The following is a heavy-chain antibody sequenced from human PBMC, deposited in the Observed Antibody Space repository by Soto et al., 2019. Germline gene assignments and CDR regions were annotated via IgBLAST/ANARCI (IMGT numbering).Heavy chain of an antibody. CDR3: ARDPAP. CDR2: TDNSGST. J-gene: IGHJ5*02. V-gene: IGHV4-31*03. Sequence: QVQLQESGPGLVKAPQTLSLTCTVSGGSISSGGYYWRWIRQHPGKGLEWIGYTDNSGSTYYNPFVKSRVTISADPSKNQFTLKLSSVTAADTAVYCCARDPAPWGQGTLVTVSS. CDR1: GGSISSGGYY.